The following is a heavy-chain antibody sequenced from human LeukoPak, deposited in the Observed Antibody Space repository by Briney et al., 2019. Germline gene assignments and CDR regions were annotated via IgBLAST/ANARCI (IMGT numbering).Heavy chain of an antibody. CDR1: GFTFSSHA. J-gene: IGHJ4*01. CDR3: AKDXSCDY. V-gene: IGHV3-23*01. D-gene: IGHD2-15*01. Sequence: PGGSLRLSCAASGFTFSSHAMTWVRQAPGKGLEWVSAISDRGDKTHYADSVKGRFTISRDNYKNTLYLQMSSLRAEDTAIYYCAKDXSCDYWGQGTPVTVSS. CDR2: ISDRGDKT.